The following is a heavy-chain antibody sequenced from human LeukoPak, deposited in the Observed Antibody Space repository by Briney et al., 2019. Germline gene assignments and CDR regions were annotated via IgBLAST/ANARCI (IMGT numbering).Heavy chain of an antibody. CDR2: IYYSGST. CDR1: GGSISSYY. CDR3: ARRGYFDGSGLDH. Sequence: SETLSLTCTVSGGSISSYYWSWIRQPPGKRLEWIGYIYYSGSTNYNPSLKSRVTISVDTSKNQFSLKLSSVTAADTAVYFCARRGYFDGSGLDHWGQGTLVTVSS. V-gene: IGHV4-59*01. D-gene: IGHD3-22*01. J-gene: IGHJ4*02.